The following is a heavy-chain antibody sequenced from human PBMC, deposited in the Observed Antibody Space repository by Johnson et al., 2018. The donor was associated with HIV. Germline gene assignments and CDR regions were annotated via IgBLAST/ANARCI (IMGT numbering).Heavy chain of an antibody. J-gene: IGHJ3*02. CDR1: GFTFSSYA. CDR3: TTVAAFGAFDI. V-gene: IGHV3-23*04. Sequence: VQLVESGGGLVQPGGSLRLSCAASGFTFSSYAMSWVRQAPGKGLEWVSAISGSGGSTYYAAPVKGRFTISRDDSKNTVYLQMNSLKTEDTAIYYCTTVAAFGAFDIWGQGTMVTVSS. CDR2: ISGSGGST. D-gene: IGHD1-14*01.